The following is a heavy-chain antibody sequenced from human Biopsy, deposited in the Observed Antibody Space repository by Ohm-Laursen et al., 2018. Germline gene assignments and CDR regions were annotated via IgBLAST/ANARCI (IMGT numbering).Heavy chain of an antibody. Sequence: SLRLSCTASEFNVDGNHMNWVRQAPGKGLEWVSMIHGSGRTDYADSVKGRFTVSRDNSKDTVYLQMNALRVDDTAMYYCAGAGGHSFWGQGALVTVSS. CDR1: EFNVDGNH. V-gene: IGHV3-66*01. J-gene: IGHJ4*02. CDR3: AGAGGHSF. D-gene: IGHD3-16*01. CDR2: IHGSGRT.